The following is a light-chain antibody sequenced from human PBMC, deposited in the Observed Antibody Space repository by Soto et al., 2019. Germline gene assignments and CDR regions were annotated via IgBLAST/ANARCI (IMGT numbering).Light chain of an antibody. CDR1: SSDVGSYNL. J-gene: IGLJ1*01. CDR3: CSFAGSNTFV. CDR2: EGN. Sequence: QSALARPASVSVSPGQSITLSCTGTSSDVGSYNLVSWYQQHPGKAPKLMIYEGNKRPSGVSNRFSGSKSGNTASLTISGLQAEDEADYYCCSFAGSNTFVFGTGTKVTVL. V-gene: IGLV2-23*03.